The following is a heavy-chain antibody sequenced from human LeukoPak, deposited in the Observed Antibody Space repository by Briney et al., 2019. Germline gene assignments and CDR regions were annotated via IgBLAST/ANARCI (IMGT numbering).Heavy chain of an antibody. CDR1: GFTFSSYW. Sequence: GSLRLSCAASGFTFSSYWMHWVRQAPGKGLEWIGSIYYSGSTYYNPSLKSRVTISVDTSKNQFSLKLSSVTAADTAVYYCARHAADYDSSGYYQYYFDYWGQGTLVTVSS. CDR2: IYYSGST. J-gene: IGHJ4*02. CDR3: ARHAADYDSSGYYQYYFDY. D-gene: IGHD3-22*01. V-gene: IGHV4-39*01.